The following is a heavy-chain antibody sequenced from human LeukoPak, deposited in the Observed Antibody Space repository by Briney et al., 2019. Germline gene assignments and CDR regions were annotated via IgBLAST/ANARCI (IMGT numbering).Heavy chain of an antibody. D-gene: IGHD5/OR15-5a*01. CDR1: GASISSDDYF. J-gene: IGHJ4*02. V-gene: IGHV4-39*07. Sequence: SETLSLTCTVSGASISSDDYFWGWLRQPPGKGVEWIATIYYSGNTYYNPSRSSRVSISADSSKNQFSLRLRSVTAADAAVYFCARTRGRVSNTDFDSWGQGTLVTVSS. CDR3: ARTRGRVSNTDFDS. CDR2: IYYSGNT.